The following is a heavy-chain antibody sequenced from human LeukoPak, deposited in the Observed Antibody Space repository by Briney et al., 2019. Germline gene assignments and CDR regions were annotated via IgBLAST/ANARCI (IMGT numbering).Heavy chain of an antibody. CDR1: GYTFTSYG. D-gene: IGHD3-3*01. CDR3: ARITYDFWSGYYMPDDP. Sequence: ASVKVSCKASGYTFTSYGISWVRQAPGQGLEWMGWISIYNGNTDYAQKLPGRVTMTTDTSTSTAYLELRGLRSDDTAVYYCARITYDFWSGYYMPDDPWGQGTLVTVSS. V-gene: IGHV1-18*01. CDR2: ISIYNGNT. J-gene: IGHJ5*02.